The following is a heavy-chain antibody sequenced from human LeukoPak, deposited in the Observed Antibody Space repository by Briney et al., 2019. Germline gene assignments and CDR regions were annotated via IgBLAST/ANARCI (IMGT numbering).Heavy chain of an antibody. Sequence: SETLSLTCTVSGGSISSYYWSWIRQPAGKGLEWIGRIYTSGSTNYNPSLKSRVTMSVDTSKYQFSLKLSSVTAADTAVYYCARGAYYYASSGYFTFDIWGQGTMVTVSS. CDR1: GGSISSYY. V-gene: IGHV4-4*07. D-gene: IGHD3-22*01. CDR2: IYTSGST. J-gene: IGHJ3*02. CDR3: ARGAYYYASSGYFTFDI.